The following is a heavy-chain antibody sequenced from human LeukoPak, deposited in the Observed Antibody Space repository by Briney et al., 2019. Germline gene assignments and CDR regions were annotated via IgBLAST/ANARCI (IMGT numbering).Heavy chain of an antibody. CDR2: IYYSGST. V-gene: IGHV4-31*03. J-gene: IGHJ4*02. CDR3: ASSSSLGFDY. Sequence: SETLSLTCTVSGGSISSGGYYWSWIRQHPGKGLEWIGYIYYSGSTYYSPSLKSRVTISVDTSKNQFSLKLSSVTAADTAVYYCASSSSLGFDYWGQGTLVTVSS. D-gene: IGHD6-6*01. CDR1: GGSISSGGYY.